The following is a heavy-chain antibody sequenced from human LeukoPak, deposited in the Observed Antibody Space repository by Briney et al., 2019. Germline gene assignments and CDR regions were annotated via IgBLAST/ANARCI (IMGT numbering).Heavy chain of an antibody. J-gene: IGHJ3*01. Sequence: PGGSLRLSCSASGFSFTSYNTHWVRQAPGKGLQYVSTISSDGANIYIADSVRDRFTISRDNAKNTLYLQMSSLRTEDTAIYYCYRSAWYGAFDVWGQGTMVTVSS. CDR1: GFSFTSYN. D-gene: IGHD6-19*01. CDR3: YRSAWYGAFDV. CDR2: ISSDGANI. V-gene: IGHV3-64D*09.